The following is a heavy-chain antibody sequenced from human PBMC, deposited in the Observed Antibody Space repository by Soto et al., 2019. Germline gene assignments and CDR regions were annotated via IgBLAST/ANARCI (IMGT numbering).Heavy chain of an antibody. J-gene: IGHJ4*02. CDR1: GYTFTSYG. Sequence: SVKVSCKASGYTFTSYGISWVRQAPGQGLEWMGWISAYNGNTNYAQKLQGRVTMTTDTSTSTAYMELRSLGSDDTAVYYCARDKDSGYSVYEPLYYFDSWGQGTLVTVSS. V-gene: IGHV1-18*01. CDR2: ISAYNGNT. D-gene: IGHD5-12*01. CDR3: ARDKDSGYSVYEPLYYFDS.